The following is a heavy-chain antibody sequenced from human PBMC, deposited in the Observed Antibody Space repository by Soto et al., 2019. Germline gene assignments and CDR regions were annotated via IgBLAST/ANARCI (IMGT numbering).Heavy chain of an antibody. CDR1: GFTFSSYA. Sequence: EVQLLESGGGLVQPGGSLRLSCAASGFTFSSYAMSWVRQAPGKGLEWVSAISGSGGSTYYADSVKGRFTISRDNSRDTLYLQMNSLRAEDTAVYYCAKGASCCEGSVYYGDWGKGPLVIVAS. D-gene: IGHD3-22*01. V-gene: IGHV3-23*01. J-gene: IGHJ4*02. CDR2: ISGSGGST. CDR3: AKGASCCEGSVYYGD.